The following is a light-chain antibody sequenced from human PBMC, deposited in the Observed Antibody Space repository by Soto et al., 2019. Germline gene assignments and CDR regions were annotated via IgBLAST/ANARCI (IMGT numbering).Light chain of an antibody. CDR2: DTS. CDR1: ESISMW. Sequence: DIPMTQSPSMLSASVGDRVTITCRASESISMWLAWYQQKPGKAPRLLIYDTSSLESGVPFRFSGSGSGTAFTLTISSLQPDDFATYYCQQYNTYLSTFGQGTNLEI. V-gene: IGKV1-5*01. CDR3: QQYNTYLST. J-gene: IGKJ2*01.